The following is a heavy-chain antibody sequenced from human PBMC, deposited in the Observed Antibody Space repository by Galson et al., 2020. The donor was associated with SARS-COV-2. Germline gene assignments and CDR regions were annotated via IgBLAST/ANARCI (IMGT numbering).Heavy chain of an antibody. V-gene: IGHV3-30*01. CDR2: ISYDGSNQ. CDR1: GFTFSSYA. CDR3: ARDGNYYDFWSGYISEPSFYYYYYYMDV. J-gene: IGHJ6*03. Sequence: GESLKISCAASGFTFSSYAMHWVRQAPGKGLEWVAVISYDGSNQYYADSVKGRFTISRDNSKNTLYLQMNSLRAKDTAVYYCARDGNYYDFWSGYISEPSFYYYYYYMDVWGKGTTVTVSS. D-gene: IGHD3-3*01.